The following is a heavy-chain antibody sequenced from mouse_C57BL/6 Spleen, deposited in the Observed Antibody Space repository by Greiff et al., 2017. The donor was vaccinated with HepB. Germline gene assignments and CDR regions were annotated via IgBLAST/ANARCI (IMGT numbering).Heavy chain of an antibody. V-gene: IGHV3-6*01. Sequence: EVKLVESGPGLVKPSQSLSLTCSVTGYSITSGYYWNWIRQFPGNNLEWMGYISYDGSNNYNPSLKNRISITRDTSKNQFFLKLNSVTTEDTATYYCARGVTTVVATGDYFDYWGQGTTLTVSS. CDR1: GYSITSGYY. D-gene: IGHD1-1*01. CDR3: ARGVTTVVATGDYFDY. J-gene: IGHJ2*01. CDR2: ISYDGSN.